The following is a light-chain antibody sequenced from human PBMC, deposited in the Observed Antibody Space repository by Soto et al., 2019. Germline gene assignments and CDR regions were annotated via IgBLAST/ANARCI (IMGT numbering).Light chain of an antibody. V-gene: IGKV1-5*01. J-gene: IGKJ1*01. Sequence: IPLTQSPSTRSGSLGDRVTLTCRASQTISSWLSWYQQKPGKAPKLLIYDASSLQSGVPSRFSGSGSGTEFTLTISGLQPDVFETYNCQHYSSHSTLTFGQGTAVEIK. CDR3: QHYSSHSTLT. CDR1: QTISSW. CDR2: DAS.